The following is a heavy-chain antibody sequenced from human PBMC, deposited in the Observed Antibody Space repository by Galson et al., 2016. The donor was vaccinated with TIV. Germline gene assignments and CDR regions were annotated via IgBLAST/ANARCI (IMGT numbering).Heavy chain of an antibody. J-gene: IGHJ4*02. CDR1: GFTFNNYA. CDR3: GRAFYNNGWFIEY. V-gene: IGHV3-33*08. D-gene: IGHD6-19*01. CDR2: MWYDGSDK. Sequence: SLRLSCAASGFTFNNYAIHWVRQAPGKGLEWVTLMWYDGSDKYYADSVKGRFTISRDNSKNTLYLQMTSLRAEDTAMYYCGRAFYNNGWFIEYWGQGTLVTVSS.